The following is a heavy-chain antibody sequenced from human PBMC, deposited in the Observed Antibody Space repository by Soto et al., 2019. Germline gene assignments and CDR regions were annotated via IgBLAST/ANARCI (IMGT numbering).Heavy chain of an antibody. CDR3: ARGDVLRYFDWEETYDAFDI. J-gene: IGHJ3*02. CDR2: INAGNGNT. V-gene: IGHV1-3*01. D-gene: IGHD3-9*01. Sequence: ASVKVSCKASGYTFTSYAMHWVRQAPGQRLEWMGWINAGNGNTKYSQKFQGRVTITRDTSASTAYMELSSLRSEDTAVYYCARGDVLRYFDWEETYDAFDIWGQGTMVTVSS. CDR1: GYTFTSYA.